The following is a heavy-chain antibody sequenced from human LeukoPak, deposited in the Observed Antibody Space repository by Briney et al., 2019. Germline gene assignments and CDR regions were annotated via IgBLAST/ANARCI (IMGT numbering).Heavy chain of an antibody. Sequence: SETLSLTCTVSGGSISSGGYYWSWIRQHPGKGLEWIGYIYYSGSTYYNPSLKSRVTISVDTSKNQSSLKLSSVTAADTAVYYCAREYSSGWNNWFDPWGQGTLVTVSS. J-gene: IGHJ5*02. CDR2: IYYSGST. CDR3: AREYSSGWNNWFDP. CDR1: GGSISSGGYY. D-gene: IGHD6-19*01. V-gene: IGHV4-31*03.